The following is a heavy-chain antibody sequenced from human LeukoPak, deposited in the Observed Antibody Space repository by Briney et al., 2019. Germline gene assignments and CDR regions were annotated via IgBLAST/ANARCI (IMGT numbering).Heavy chain of an antibody. CDR3: AKDRVYYYGSGSYHDY. CDR1: GFTFSSYG. Sequence: GGSLRLSCAASGFTFSSYGMHWVRQAPGKGLEWVAVISYDGSNKYYADSVKGRFTISRDNSKNTLYLQMNSLRAEDTAVYYCAKDRVYYYGSGSYHDYWGQGTLVTVSS. CDR2: ISYDGSNK. D-gene: IGHD3-10*01. V-gene: IGHV3-30*18. J-gene: IGHJ4*02.